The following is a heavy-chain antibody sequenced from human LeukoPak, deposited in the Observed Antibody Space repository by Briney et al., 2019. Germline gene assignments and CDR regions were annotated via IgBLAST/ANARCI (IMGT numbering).Heavy chain of an antibody. V-gene: IGHV1-8*01. CDR2: MNPNSGNT. J-gene: IGHJ5*02. CDR1: GYTFTSYD. CDR3: ARDIYIVVVPAAINHQGFDP. D-gene: IGHD2-2*01. Sequence: ASVKVSCKASGYTFTSYDINWVRQATGQGLEWMGWMNPNSGNTGYAQKFQGRVTMTRNTSISTAYMELSSLRSDDTAVYYCARDIYIVVVPAAINHQGFDPWGQGTLVTVSS.